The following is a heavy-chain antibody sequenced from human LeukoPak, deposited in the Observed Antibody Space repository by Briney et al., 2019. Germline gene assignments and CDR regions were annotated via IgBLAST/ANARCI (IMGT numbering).Heavy chain of an antibody. CDR1: GFTFSTYW. D-gene: IGHD4-11*01. CDR2: LKSEGSYT. Sequence: GGSLRLSCAASGFTFSTYWMHWVRQATGKGLVWVSLLKSEGSYTSYADSVKGRFTISRHNAKNTLYLQMNSLRVEDTAVYYCARAAYRAAFDIWGQGTMVTVSS. J-gene: IGHJ3*02. CDR3: ARAAYRAAFDI. V-gene: IGHV3-74*01.